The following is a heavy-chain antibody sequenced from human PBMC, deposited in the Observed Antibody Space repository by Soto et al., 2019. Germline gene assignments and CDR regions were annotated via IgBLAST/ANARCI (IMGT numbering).Heavy chain of an antibody. CDR1: GFTFNLYG. J-gene: IGHJ4*02. V-gene: IGHV3-30*18. CDR2: ISYAGTNQ. CDR3: AKLAVAGVWGPFDY. Sequence: GGSLRLSCAASGFTFNLYGMHWVRQAPGKGLEWVAAISYAGTNQFYADSVKGRFTISRDNSKDTVYLQLNSLRPEDRAVYYCAKLAVAGVWGPFDYWGQGIPVTVSS. D-gene: IGHD6-19*01.